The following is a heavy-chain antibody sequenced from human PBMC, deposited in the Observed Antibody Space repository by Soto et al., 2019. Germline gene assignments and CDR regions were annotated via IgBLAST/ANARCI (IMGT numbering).Heavy chain of an antibody. Sequence: ASVKVCCKASGYIFTDNYLHWVRQAPGQGLEWMGWINPKSGGTDFAQKFHGRVTMPRDTAISTAYMDLSRLRYDDTAVYYCARGYYGSGSPTFWGQGTLVTGSS. D-gene: IGHD3-10*01. CDR3: ARGYYGSGSPTF. J-gene: IGHJ4*01. CDR2: INPKSGGT. CDR1: GYIFTDNY. V-gene: IGHV1-2*02.